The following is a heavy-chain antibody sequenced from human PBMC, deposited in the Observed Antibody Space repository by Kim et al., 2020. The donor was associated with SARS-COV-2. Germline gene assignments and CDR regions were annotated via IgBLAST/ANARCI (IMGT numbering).Heavy chain of an antibody. D-gene: IGHD6-13*01. Sequence: YSPSFQGQVTISADKSISTAYLQWSSLKASDTAMYYCARVAAAGTGWFDPWGQGTLVTVSS. V-gene: IGHV5-51*01. J-gene: IGHJ5*02. CDR3: ARVAAAGTGWFDP.